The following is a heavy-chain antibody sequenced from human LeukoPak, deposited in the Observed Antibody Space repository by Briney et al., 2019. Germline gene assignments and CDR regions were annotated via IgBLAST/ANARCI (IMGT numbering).Heavy chain of an antibody. CDR3: AKDAEAAAGHVIEY. D-gene: IGHD6-13*01. Sequence: GGSLRLSCAASGFTFDDYAMHWVRQAPGKGLEWVSGISWNSGSIGYADSVKGRFTISRDNAKNSLYLQMNSLRAEGTALYYCAKDAEAAAGHVIEYWGQGTLVTVSS. V-gene: IGHV3-9*01. J-gene: IGHJ4*02. CDR2: ISWNSGSI. CDR1: GFTFDDYA.